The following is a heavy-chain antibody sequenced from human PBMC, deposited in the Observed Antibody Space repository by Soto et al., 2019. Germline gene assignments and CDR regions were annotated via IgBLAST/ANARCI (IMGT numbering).Heavy chain of an antibody. CDR2: IIPIFGGA. CDR3: ARDEQYRHQAIITEYFGMDV. D-gene: IGHD2-2*02. J-gene: IGHJ6*02. Sequence: VQVVQSEAEAQKPGSSVKLSCEVSGVTFSNAAFSWVRQAPGQGLEWMGGIIPIFGGAKYAQKFQGRVEITADELTDILYMEVTSLTIDDTAVYFCARDEQYRHQAIITEYFGMDVWGQGTTVTVS. CDR1: GVTFSNAA. V-gene: IGHV1-69*01.